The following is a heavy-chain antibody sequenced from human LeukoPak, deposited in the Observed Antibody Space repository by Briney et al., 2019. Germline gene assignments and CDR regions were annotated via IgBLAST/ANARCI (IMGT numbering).Heavy chain of an antibody. CDR3: ARGLAAAGTAY. V-gene: IGHV3-20*04. CDR2: INWNGGST. J-gene: IGHJ4*02. CDR1: GFTFSSYA. Sequence: GGSLRLPCAASGFTFSSYAMSWVRQAPGRGLEWVSGINWNGGSTGYADSVKGRFTISRDNAKNSLYLQMNSLRAEDTALYYCARGLAAAGTAYWGQGTLVTVSS. D-gene: IGHD6-13*01.